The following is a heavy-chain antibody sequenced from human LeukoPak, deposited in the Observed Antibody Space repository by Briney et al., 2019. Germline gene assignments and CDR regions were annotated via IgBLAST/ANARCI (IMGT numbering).Heavy chain of an antibody. D-gene: IGHD2-15*01. CDR2: ISWNSGSI. CDR1: GFTFDDYA. V-gene: IGHV3-9*01. J-gene: IGHJ4*02. Sequence: GGSLRLSCAASGFTFDDYAMHWVRQAPGKGLEWVSGISWNSGSIDYADSVRGRFTISRDNTKNSLYLQMNSLKAEDTALYYCSKDGCSGGSCSDGYWGQGTLVTVSS. CDR3: SKDGCSGGSCSDGY.